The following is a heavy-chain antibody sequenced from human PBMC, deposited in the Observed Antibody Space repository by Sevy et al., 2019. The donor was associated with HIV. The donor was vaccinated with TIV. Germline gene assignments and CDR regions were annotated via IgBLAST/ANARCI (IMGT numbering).Heavy chain of an antibody. V-gene: IGHV3-23*01. Sequence: GGSLRLSCEASGFTFNTYAMNWVRQAPGKGLGWVSGISNGGERTDYTDSVKGRVTISRDNSKNTLFVQLNSLRADDTAVYYCAKSLYDSTGYYPVLDYWGQGTPVTVSS. CDR2: ISNGGERT. J-gene: IGHJ4*02. D-gene: IGHD3-22*01. CDR3: AKSLYDSTGYYPVLDY. CDR1: GFTFNTYA.